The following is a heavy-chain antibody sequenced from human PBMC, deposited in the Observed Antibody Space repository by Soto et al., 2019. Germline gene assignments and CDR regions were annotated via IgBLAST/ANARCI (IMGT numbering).Heavy chain of an antibody. CDR2: ISYDGSNK. V-gene: IGHV3-30*18. D-gene: IGHD3-10*01. J-gene: IGHJ5*02. Sequence: QVQLVESGGGVVQPGRCLRLSCAASGFTFSSYGMHWVRQAPGKGLEWVAVISYDGSNKYYADSVKGRFTISRDNSKNTLYLQMNSLRAEDTAVYYCAKDRRGLVAHWGQGTLVTVSS. CDR1: GFTFSSYG. CDR3: AKDRRGLVAH.